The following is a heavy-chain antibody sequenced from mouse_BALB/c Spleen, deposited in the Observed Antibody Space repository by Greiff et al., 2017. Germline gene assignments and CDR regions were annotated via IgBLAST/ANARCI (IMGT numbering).Heavy chain of an antibody. V-gene: IGHV3-2*02. J-gene: IGHJ2*01. CDR3: ARSGYGSSYVGYFDY. CDR2: ISYSGST. D-gene: IGHD1-1*01. Sequence: EVQLQESGPGLVKPSQSLSLTCTVTGYSITSDYAWNWIRQFPGNKLEWMGYISYSGSTSYNPSLKSRISITRDTSKNQFFLQLNSVTTEDTATYYCARSGYGSSYVGYFDYWGQGTTLTVSS. CDR1: GYSITSDYA.